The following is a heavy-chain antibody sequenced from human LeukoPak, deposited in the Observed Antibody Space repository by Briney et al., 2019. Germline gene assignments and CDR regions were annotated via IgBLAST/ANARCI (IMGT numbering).Heavy chain of an antibody. Sequence: GGSLRLSCAASGFTFSNYVMHWVRQAPGKGLEWVAFTRLDGSKKYHADSVKGRFTISRDNTKNTLYLQMNSLRPEDTAMYYCAILGTEIPLAGLGYWGQGTLVTVSS. D-gene: IGHD3-16*01. CDR2: TRLDGSKK. CDR3: AILGTEIPLAGLGY. J-gene: IGHJ4*02. CDR1: GFTFSNYV. V-gene: IGHV3-30*02.